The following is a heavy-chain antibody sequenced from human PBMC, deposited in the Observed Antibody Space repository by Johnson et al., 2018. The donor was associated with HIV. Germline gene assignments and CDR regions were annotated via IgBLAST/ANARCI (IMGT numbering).Heavy chain of an antibody. CDR2: ISYAGSNK. J-gene: IGHJ3*02. V-gene: IGHV3-30*04. D-gene: IGHD3-10*01. CDR1: GFTFSSYA. CDR3: VSRECELHAFDI. Sequence: QMLLVESGGGVVRPGGSLRLSCAASGFTFSSYAMHWVRQDPGKGLEWVAVISYAGSNKYYAASVKGRFTISSDNSKNTLYLQMHSLRAEDTAVYYCVSRECELHAFDIWGQGTMVTVSS.